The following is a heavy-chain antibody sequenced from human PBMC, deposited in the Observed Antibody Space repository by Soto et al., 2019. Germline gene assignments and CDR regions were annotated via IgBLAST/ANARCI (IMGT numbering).Heavy chain of an antibody. CDR1: GFTFSSYA. Sequence: EVQLLESGGGLVQPGGSLRLSCAASGFTFSSYAMSWVRQAPGKGLEWVSAISGSGGSTYYADSVKGRFTISRDNAKNSLYLQMNSLRAEDTALYYCARDINRRYCSGGSCYSGYYYYYGMDVWGQGTTVTVSS. J-gene: IGHJ6*02. V-gene: IGHV3-23*01. CDR2: ISGSGGST. CDR3: ARDINRRYCSGGSCYSGYYYYYGMDV. D-gene: IGHD2-15*01.